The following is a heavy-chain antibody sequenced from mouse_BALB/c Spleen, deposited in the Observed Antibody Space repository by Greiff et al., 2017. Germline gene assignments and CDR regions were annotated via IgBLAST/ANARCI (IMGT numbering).Heavy chain of an antibody. V-gene: IGHV6-6*02. Sequence: EVQVVESGGGLVQPGGSMKLSCVASGFTFSNYWMNWVRQSPEKGLEWVAEIRLKSNNYATHYAESVKGRFTISRDDSKSSVYLQMNNLRAEDTGIYYCTSDYGSSVYAMDYWGQGTSVTVSS. D-gene: IGHD1-1*01. CDR2: IRLKSNNYAT. CDR1: GFTFSNYW. J-gene: IGHJ4*01. CDR3: TSDYGSSVYAMDY.